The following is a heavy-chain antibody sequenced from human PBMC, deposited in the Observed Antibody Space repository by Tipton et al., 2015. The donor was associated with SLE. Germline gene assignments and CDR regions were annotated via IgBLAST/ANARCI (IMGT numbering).Heavy chain of an antibody. CDR1: GGSISGGGHY. CDR2: IYTNENT. Sequence: TLSLTCTVSGGSISGGGHYWTWIRQHPGKGLEWIGRIYTNENTNYNPSLKSRVTMSVDTSKNHFSLKLISVTAADTAVYYCAREFLNPVTTVHYYFDLWGRGTLVTVSS. J-gene: IGHJ2*01. D-gene: IGHD4-11*01. V-gene: IGHV4-61*02. CDR3: AREFLNPVTTVHYYFDL.